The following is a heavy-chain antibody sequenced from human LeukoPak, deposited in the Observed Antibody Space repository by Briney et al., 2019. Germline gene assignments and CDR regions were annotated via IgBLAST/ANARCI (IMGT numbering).Heavy chain of an antibody. D-gene: IGHD3-3*01. CDR1: GYTFTSYG. CDR2: ISAYNGNT. CDR3: AKAVEVTIFGVVISGRNYMAV. Sequence: ASVKVSCKASGYTFTSYGISWVRQAPGQGLEWMGWISAYNGNTNYAQKLQGRVTMTTDTSTSTAYMELRSLRSDDTAVYYRAKAVEVTIFGVVISGRNYMAVWGKGPRSPSP. V-gene: IGHV1-18*01. J-gene: IGHJ6*03.